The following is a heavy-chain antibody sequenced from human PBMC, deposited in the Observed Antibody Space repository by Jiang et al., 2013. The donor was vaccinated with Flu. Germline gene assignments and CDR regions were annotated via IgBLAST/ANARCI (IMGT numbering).Heavy chain of an antibody. D-gene: IGHD6-19*01. Sequence: GSGLVKPSETLSLTCTVSGDSIRSSSYYWGWIRQPPGKGLEWIGSIYYSGSTYYNPSLKSRVTISVDTSKKQFSLKLSSVTAADTAVYYCVRLWLGTRPPDYWGQGTLVTVSS. V-gene: IGHV4-39*01. CDR2: IYYSGST. CDR3: VRLWLGTRPPDY. J-gene: IGHJ4*02. CDR1: GDSIRSSSYY.